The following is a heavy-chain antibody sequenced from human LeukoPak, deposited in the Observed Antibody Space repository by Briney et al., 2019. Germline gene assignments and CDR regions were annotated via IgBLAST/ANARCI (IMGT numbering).Heavy chain of an antibody. J-gene: IGHJ3*02. CDR3: ARDGSGSYYNGDHDAFDI. Sequence: GGSLRLSCAASGFTFSSYSMNWVRQAPGKGLEWVSYISSSSSTIHYADSVKGRFTISRDNAKNSLYLQMNSLRAEDTAVYYCARDGSGSYYNGDHDAFDIWGQGTMVTVSS. D-gene: IGHD3-10*01. CDR1: GFTFSSYS. V-gene: IGHV3-48*01. CDR2: ISSSSSTI.